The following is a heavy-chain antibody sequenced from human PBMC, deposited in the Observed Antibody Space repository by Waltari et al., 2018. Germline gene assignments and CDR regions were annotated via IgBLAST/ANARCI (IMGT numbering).Heavy chain of an antibody. CDR2: ITNSGDGT. CDR1: VFPFSPHA. J-gene: IGHJ4*02. CDR3: AKEAAPIAEGYFGV. D-gene: IGHD2-21*01. V-gene: IGHV3-23*01. Sequence: EVQMLESGGGLVQPGDPLRLSCASSVFPFSPHATICVPQAPGKGLEWVSAITNSGDGTYYADSVKGRFTISRDNSKNTLYLQMNGLRAEDTAVYYCAKEAAPIAEGYFGVWGQGTLVTVSS.